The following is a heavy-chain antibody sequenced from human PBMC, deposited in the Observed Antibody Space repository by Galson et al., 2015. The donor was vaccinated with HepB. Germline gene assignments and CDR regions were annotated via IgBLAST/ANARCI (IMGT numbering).Heavy chain of an antibody. J-gene: IGHJ4*02. Sequence: SLRLSCAASGFTFSSYWMSWVRQAPGKGLEWVANIKQDGSEKYYVDSVKGRFTISRDNAKNSLYLQMNSLRAEDTAVYYCARDGDSYDFWSGAPGGYWGQGTLVTVSS. CDR3: ARDGDSYDFWSGAPGGY. CDR1: GFTFSSYW. D-gene: IGHD3-3*01. CDR2: IKQDGSEK. V-gene: IGHV3-7*03.